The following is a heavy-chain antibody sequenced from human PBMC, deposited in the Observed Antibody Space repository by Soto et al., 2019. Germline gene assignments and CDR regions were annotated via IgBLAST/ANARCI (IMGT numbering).Heavy chain of an antibody. CDR2: ISSSGSTI. J-gene: IGHJ6*02. D-gene: IGHD3-3*01. Sequence: VQLVESGGGLVQPGGSLRLSCAASGFTFSSYEMNWVRQAPGKGLEWVSYISSSGSTIYYADSVKGRFTISRDNAKNSLYLQMNSLRAEDTAVYYCARDQKDFWSGPGYYGMDVWGQGTTVTVSS. V-gene: IGHV3-48*03. CDR1: GFTFSSYE. CDR3: ARDQKDFWSGPGYYGMDV.